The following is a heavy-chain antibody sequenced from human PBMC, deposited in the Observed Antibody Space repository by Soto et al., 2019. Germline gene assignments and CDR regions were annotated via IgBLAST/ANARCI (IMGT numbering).Heavy chain of an antibody. CDR3: AKVESSWSDFDY. V-gene: IGHV3-23*01. Sequence: EVQLLESGGGLVQPGGSLRLSCAASGFTFSSYAMSWVRQAPGKGLEWVSAISGSGGSTYYADSVKGRFTISRDNSKNTLYLRMNSLRAEDTAVYYCAKVESSWSDFDYWGQGTLVTVSS. J-gene: IGHJ4*02. CDR2: ISGSGGST. D-gene: IGHD6-13*01. CDR1: GFTFSSYA.